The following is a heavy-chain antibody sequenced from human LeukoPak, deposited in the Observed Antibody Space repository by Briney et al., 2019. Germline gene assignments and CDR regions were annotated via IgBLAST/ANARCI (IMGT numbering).Heavy chain of an antibody. CDR3: AKDSEDGHNWAPFDY. Sequence: GSLRLSYAASGFTFSSYGMHWVRQAPGKGLEWVAVISYDGSNKYYADSVKGRFTISRDNSKNTLYLQMNSLRAEDTAVYFCAKDSEDGHNWAPFDYWGQGTLVTVSS. CDR1: GFTFSSYG. CDR2: ISYDGSNK. J-gene: IGHJ4*02. V-gene: IGHV3-30*18. D-gene: IGHD5-24*01.